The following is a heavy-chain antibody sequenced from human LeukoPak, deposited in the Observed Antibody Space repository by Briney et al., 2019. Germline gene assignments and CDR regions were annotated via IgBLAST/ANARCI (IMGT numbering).Heavy chain of an antibody. CDR1: GYTFTGYY. V-gene: IGHV1-2*02. CDR3: ARETGARRGNAFDI. Sequence: ASVTVSCKASGYTFTGYYMHWVRQAPGQGLEWMGWINPNSGGTNYAQKFQGRVTMTRDTSISTAYMELSRLRSDDTAVYYCARETGARRGNAFDIWGQGTMVTVSS. J-gene: IGHJ3*02. CDR2: INPNSGGT. D-gene: IGHD6-6*01.